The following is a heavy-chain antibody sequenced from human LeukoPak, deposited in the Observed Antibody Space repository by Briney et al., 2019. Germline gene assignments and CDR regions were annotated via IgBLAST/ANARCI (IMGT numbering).Heavy chain of an antibody. J-gene: IGHJ6*04. CDR1: GFTFSGYS. D-gene: IGHD3-10*02. CDR3: AELGITMIGGV. V-gene: IGHV3-21*01. CDR2: ISSSSSYI. Sequence: PGGSLRLSCAASGFTFSGYSMTWVRQAPGKGLEWVSSISSSSSYIYYADSVKGRFTISRDNAENLLYLQMNSLRAEDTAVYYCAELGITMIGGVWGKGTTVTISS.